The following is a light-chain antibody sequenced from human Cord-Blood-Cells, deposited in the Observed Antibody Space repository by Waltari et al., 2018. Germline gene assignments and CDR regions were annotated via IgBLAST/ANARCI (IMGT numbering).Light chain of an antibody. CDR3: QQYNSYSGT. CDR2: DAS. J-gene: IGKJ1*01. Sequence: DIQMITSPSPPPASVGDRVTITCRASQKISSWLAWYQQQPEKAPKLLIYDASSLERGVPSRFSGSGSGTEFTLTISSLQPDDFAAYYCQQYNSYSGTFGQGTKVEIK. CDR1: QKISSW. V-gene: IGKV1-5*01.